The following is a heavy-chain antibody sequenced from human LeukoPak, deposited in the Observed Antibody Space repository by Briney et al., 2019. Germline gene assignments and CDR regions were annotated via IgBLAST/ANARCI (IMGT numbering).Heavy chain of an antibody. CDR3: ARRRRGYSGYADYYYYMDV. J-gene: IGHJ6*03. Sequence: SETLSLTCTVSGGSISTYYWSWLRQPPGKGLEWIGYIYYSGSTNYNPSLKSRVTISVHTSKNQFSLKLTSVTAADTAVYYCARRRRGYSGYADYYYYMDVWGKGTTVTISS. CDR1: GGSISTYY. D-gene: IGHD5-12*01. CDR2: IYYSGST. V-gene: IGHV4-59*12.